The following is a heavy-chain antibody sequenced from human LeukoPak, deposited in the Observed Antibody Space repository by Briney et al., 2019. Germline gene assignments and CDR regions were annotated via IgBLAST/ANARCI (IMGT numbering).Heavy chain of an antibody. CDR2: ISYDGSNK. J-gene: IGHJ3*02. CDR1: GFTFSSYG. CDR3: TSHTGTGDAFRPFHI. V-gene: IGHV3-30*03. D-gene: IGHD2-21*02. Sequence: GSLRLSCAASGFTFSSYGMHWVRQAPGKGLEWVAVISYDGSNKYYADSVKGRFTISRDNAKNSLYLQMNSLRAEDTAVYYCTSHTGTGDAFRPFHIWGQGTMVTVSS.